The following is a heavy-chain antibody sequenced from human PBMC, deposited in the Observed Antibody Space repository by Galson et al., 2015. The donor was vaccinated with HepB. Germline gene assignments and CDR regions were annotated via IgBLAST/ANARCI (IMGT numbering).Heavy chain of an antibody. Sequence: SVKVSCKASGYTFTTYAMNWVRQAPGQGLEWMRWINTNTGNPTFAQGFTGRFVFSLDTSVSTAYLQISALKAEDTAVYYCAREFWYYGDDRRIDYWGQGTLVTVSS. J-gene: IGHJ4*02. CDR1: GYTFTTYA. CDR2: INTNTGNP. D-gene: IGHD4-17*01. CDR3: AREFWYYGDDRRIDY. V-gene: IGHV7-4-1*02.